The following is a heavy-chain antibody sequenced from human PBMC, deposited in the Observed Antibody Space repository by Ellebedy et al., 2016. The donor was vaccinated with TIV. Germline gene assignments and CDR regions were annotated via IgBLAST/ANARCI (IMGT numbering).Heavy chain of an antibody. J-gene: IGHJ4*02. V-gene: IGHV3-11*06. CDR1: GFTFSDYY. Sequence: GESLKISCAASGFTFSDYYMSWVRQAPGKGLEWVSFLSGTTSYTNYADSVRGRFTLSRDNTKNSVYLQMNGLRVEDTAVYYCARDLGGGDLIDYWGQGTLVTVSS. D-gene: IGHD2-21*02. CDR2: LSGTTSYT. CDR3: ARDLGGGDLIDY.